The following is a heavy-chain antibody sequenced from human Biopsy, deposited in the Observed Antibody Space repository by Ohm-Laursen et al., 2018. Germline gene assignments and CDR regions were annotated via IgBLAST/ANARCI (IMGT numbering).Heavy chain of an antibody. CDR1: GDSINNYY. J-gene: IGHJ5*02. CDR3: AREPRIAAVAYFDP. CDR2: IYSSGST. Sequence: SQTLSLTCTVSGDSINNYYWSWIRQPARKGLEWIGRIYSSGSTNYNPSLKSRVTMSVDTSKNQSSLILSSMPAADTAVYYCAREPRIAAVAYFDPWGQGTLVTVSS. V-gene: IGHV4-4*07. D-gene: IGHD6-13*01.